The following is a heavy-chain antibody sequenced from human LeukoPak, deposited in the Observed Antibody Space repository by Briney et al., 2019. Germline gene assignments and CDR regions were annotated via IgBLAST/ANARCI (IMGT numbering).Heavy chain of an antibody. J-gene: IGHJ4*02. CDR1: GFTFRTYW. CDR3: ARTHIPQYDFWTASI. V-gene: IGHV3-21*01. CDR2: ISSISTYT. D-gene: IGHD3-3*01. Sequence: GGSLRLSCTASGFTFRTYWMNWVRQAPGKGPEWVSSISSISTYTHYADAVKGRFTTSRDNTKNSLYLQMNSLRVEDTAVYYCARTHIPQYDFWTASIWGQGTLVAVSS.